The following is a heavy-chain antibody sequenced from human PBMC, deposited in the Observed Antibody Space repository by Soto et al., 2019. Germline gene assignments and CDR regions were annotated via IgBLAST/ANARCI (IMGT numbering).Heavy chain of an antibody. Sequence: QVQLVESGGGVVQPGRSLRLSCAASGFTFSSYGMHWVRQAPGKGLEWVAVISYDGSNKYYADSVKGRFTISRDNSKNVLLXQMNSLRAEDTAVYYCAKDRGRVVVVVWDYYGMDVWGQGTTVTVSS. D-gene: IGHD2-15*01. J-gene: IGHJ6*02. V-gene: IGHV3-30*18. CDR3: AKDRGRVVVVVWDYYGMDV. CDR1: GFTFSSYG. CDR2: ISYDGSNK.